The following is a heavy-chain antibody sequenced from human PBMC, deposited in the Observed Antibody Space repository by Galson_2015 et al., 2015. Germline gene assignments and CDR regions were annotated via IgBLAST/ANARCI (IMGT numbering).Heavy chain of an antibody. CDR2: IYPGDSET. J-gene: IGHJ4*02. CDR3: ATLGGGSGWYVGYFDY. CDR1: GYSFTRYW. V-gene: IGHV5-51*01. Sequence: QSGAEVKKPGESLKISCKGSGYSFTRYWIGWVRQMPGKGLEWMGIIYPGDSETRYSPSFQGQVTISADKSISTAYLQWSSLKASDTAMYYCATLGGGSGWYVGYFDYWGQGTPVTVSS. D-gene: IGHD6-19*01.